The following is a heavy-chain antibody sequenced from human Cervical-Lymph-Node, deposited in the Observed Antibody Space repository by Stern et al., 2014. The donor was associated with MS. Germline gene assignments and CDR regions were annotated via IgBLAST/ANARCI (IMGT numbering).Heavy chain of an antibody. CDR1: GGTFISYA. D-gene: IGHD5-24*01. Sequence: QLVQSGAEVKKPGSSVKVACKASGGTFISYAFSWVRQAPGQGLEWMGGIIPIFGTANTAQKFQGRVTITADESTSKSSMELSSLSSEDTTVYYCARHGERVYYYYYDMDVWGQGTTVTVSS. V-gene: IGHV1-69*01. CDR2: IIPIFGTA. CDR3: ARHGERVYYYYYDMDV. J-gene: IGHJ6*02.